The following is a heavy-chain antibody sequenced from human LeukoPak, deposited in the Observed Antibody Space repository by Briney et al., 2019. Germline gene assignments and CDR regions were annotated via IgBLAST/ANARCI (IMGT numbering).Heavy chain of an antibody. CDR1: GFTFSSYA. J-gene: IGHJ6*03. CDR3: ASLAAAGFYYYYYMDV. D-gene: IGHD6-13*01. Sequence: GGSLRLSCAASGFTFSSYAMHWVRQAPGKGLEWVAVISYDGSNKYYADSVKGRFTISRDNSKNTLYLQMNSLRAGDTAVYYCASLAAAGFYYYYYMDVWGKGTTVTVSS. V-gene: IGHV3-30*01. CDR2: ISYDGSNK.